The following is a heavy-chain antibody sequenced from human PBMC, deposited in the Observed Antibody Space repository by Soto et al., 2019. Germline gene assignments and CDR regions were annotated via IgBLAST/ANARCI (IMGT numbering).Heavy chain of an antibody. CDR3: AKVWAARKREVGHYGMDV. Sequence: GGSLRLSCAASGFTFSSYVMHWVRQAPGKGLEWVAVISYDGSNKYYADSVKGRFTISRDNSKNTLYLQMNSLRAEDTAVYYCAKVWAARKREVGHYGMDVWGQGTTVTVSS. CDR1: GFTFSSYV. D-gene: IGHD6-6*01. J-gene: IGHJ6*02. CDR2: ISYDGSNK. V-gene: IGHV3-30*18.